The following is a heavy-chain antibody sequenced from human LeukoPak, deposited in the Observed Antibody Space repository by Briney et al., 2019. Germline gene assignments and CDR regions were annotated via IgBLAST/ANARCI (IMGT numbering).Heavy chain of an antibody. CDR3: ARHNYCGGDCYSALDGWFDP. Sequence: GESLKISCKGSGYSFTSYWIGWVRQMPGKGLEWMGIIYPGDSDTRYSPSFQGQVTISADKSISTAYLQWSSLKASDTAMYYCARHNYCGGDCYSALDGWFDPWGQGTLVTVSS. CDR1: GYSFTSYW. V-gene: IGHV5-51*01. CDR2: IYPGDSDT. D-gene: IGHD2-21*02. J-gene: IGHJ5*02.